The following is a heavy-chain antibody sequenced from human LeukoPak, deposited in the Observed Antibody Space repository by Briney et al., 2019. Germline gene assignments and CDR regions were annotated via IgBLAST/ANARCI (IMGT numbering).Heavy chain of an antibody. CDR3: ASGYCSSTSCSRRGIDY. CDR2: IIPIFGTA. J-gene: IGHJ4*02. D-gene: IGHD2-2*01. Sequence: EASVKVSRNASGGTFSSYAISWVRQAPGQGLEWMGGIIPIFGTANYAQKFQGRVTITTDESTSTAYMELSSLRSEDTAVYYCASGYCSSTSCSRRGIDYWGQGTLVTVSS. CDR1: GGTFSSYA. V-gene: IGHV1-69*05.